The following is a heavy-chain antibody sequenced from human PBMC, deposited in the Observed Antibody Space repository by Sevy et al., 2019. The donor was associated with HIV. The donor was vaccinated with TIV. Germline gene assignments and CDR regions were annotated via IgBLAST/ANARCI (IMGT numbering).Heavy chain of an antibody. CDR1: GFTFSKYS. D-gene: IGHD2-8*01. Sequence: AGSLRISCAASGFTFSKYSMSWIRQTPGKGLEWVSTFSFGCGKINYADSVKGRFTISRDDSRNTFYLQMNSLRAEDTAIYYCAREGCTKPHDYWGQGTVVTVSS. CDR3: AREGCTKPHDY. V-gene: IGHV3-23*01. CDR2: FSFGCGKI. J-gene: IGHJ4*02.